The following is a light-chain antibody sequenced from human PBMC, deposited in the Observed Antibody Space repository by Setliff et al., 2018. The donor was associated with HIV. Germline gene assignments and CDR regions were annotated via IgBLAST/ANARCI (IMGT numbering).Light chain of an antibody. CDR2: EVT. J-gene: IGLJ3*02. CDR3: CSYVGSSTFPKWR. CDR1: ISEIGNYNL. Sequence: QSALAQPASVSGSPGQSITISCTGTISEIGNYNLVSWYQQHPGKAPKLMIYEVTERPSGVSDRFSGSKSGNSASLTISGLQAEDEADYYGCSYVGSSTFPKWRFGGGTK. V-gene: IGLV2-23*02.